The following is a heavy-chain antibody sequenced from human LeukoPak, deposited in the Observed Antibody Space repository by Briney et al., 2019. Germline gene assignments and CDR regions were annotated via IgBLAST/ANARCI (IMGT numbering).Heavy chain of an antibody. CDR2: IKQDGSEK. V-gene: IGHV3-7*03. Sequence: GGSLRLSCAAYEFTFRSHWMSWVRQAPGKGLEWVANIKQDGSEKYYVDSVKSRFTISRDSSKNTLYLQMNSLRAEDTAVYYCAKYYYGSGSSADYFDYWGQGTLVSVSS. CDR1: EFTFRSHW. D-gene: IGHD3-10*01. J-gene: IGHJ4*02. CDR3: AKYYYGSGSSADYFDY.